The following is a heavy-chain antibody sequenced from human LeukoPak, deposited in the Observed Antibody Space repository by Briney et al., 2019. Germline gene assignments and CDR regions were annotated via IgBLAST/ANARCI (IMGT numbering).Heavy chain of an antibody. D-gene: IGHD2-2*01. J-gene: IGHJ4*02. CDR2: MNPNSGNT. CDR3: ARVSRYCSSTSCSYYFDY. CDR1: GYTFTSYD. Sequence: GASVMVSCKAPGYTFTSYDINWVRQATGQGLEWMGWMNPNSGNTGYAQKFQGRVTITRNTSISTAYMELSSLRSEDTAVYYCARVSRYCSSTSCSYYFDYWGQGTLVTVSS. V-gene: IGHV1-8*03.